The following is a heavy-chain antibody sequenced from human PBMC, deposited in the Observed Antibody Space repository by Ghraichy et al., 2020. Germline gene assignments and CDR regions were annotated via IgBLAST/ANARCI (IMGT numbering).Heavy chain of an antibody. CDR2: IHNSGNT. J-gene: IGHJ4*02. V-gene: IGHV4-39*01. D-gene: IGHD3-3*02. CDR3: VSLKYSISGDY. Sequence: SETLSLTCTVSGGSISTSSYYWGWIRQPPGKGLEWIGSIHNSGNTYHNPSLKSRVTISVDTSKNQFSLKLSSVTAADTAMYYCVSLKYSISGDYWGQGTLVTVSS. CDR1: GGSISTSSYY.